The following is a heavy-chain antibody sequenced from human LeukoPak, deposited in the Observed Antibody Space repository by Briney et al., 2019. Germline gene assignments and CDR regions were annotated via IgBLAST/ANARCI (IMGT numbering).Heavy chain of an antibody. CDR3: AKEDDFGNHFDY. CDR1: GFTFSSYA. J-gene: IGHJ4*02. CDR2: ISGSSGGT. D-gene: IGHD4-11*01. V-gene: IGHV3-23*01. Sequence: PGGSLRLSCAASGFTFSSYAMTWVRQAPGKGLEWVSVISGSSGGTYYAASVKGRFIISRDNFKNTVYLQMNSLRAEDTAVYYCAKEDDFGNHFDYWGQGTLVTVSS.